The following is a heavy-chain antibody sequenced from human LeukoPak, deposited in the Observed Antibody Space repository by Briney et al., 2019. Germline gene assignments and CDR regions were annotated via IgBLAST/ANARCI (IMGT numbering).Heavy chain of an antibody. V-gene: IGHV4-4*02. CDR1: GSSVSSTNW. D-gene: IGHD6-25*01. CDR2: VHLDGRT. J-gene: IGHJ4*02. Sequence: SQTLSLTCGVSGSSVSSTNWWTWIRQPPGKGLEWIGEVHLDGRTNFNPSIKSRLTMSVDLSENHVSLKLTSVTAADTAVYYCAREGGFYRPLDYSGQGTLVTVSS. CDR3: AREGGFYRPLDY.